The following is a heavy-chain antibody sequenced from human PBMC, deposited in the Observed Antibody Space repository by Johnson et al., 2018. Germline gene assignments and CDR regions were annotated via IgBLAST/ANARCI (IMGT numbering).Heavy chain of an antibody. V-gene: IGHV4-4*09. Sequence: CSYSSGSPNYSSSLKSRVTISADTSKNQFSLRLSSVTAAYTAVYYCARGFDYYDSSGRYGAYYYYMDVWGKGTTVTVSS. J-gene: IGHJ6*03. D-gene: IGHD3-22*01. CDR3: ARGFDYYDSSGRYGAYYYYMDV. CDR2: SYSSGSP.